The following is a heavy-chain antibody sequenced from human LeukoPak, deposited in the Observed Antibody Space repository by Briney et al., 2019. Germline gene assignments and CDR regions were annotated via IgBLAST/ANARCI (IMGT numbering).Heavy chain of an antibody. J-gene: IGHJ4*01. Sequence: GGSLRLSCAASGFTFSSYAMSWVRQAPGKGLEWVSAISGSGGSTYYADSVKGRFTISRDNSKNTLYLQMNSLKTEDTAVYYCTTPGGRWPQYYFDYWGQGTLVTVSS. CDR1: GFTFSSYA. CDR3: TTPGGRWPQYYFDY. CDR2: ISGSGGST. V-gene: IGHV3-23*01. D-gene: IGHD5-24*01.